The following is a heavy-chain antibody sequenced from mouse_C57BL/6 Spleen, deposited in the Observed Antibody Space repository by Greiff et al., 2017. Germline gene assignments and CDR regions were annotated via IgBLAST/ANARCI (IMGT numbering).Heavy chain of an antibody. CDR3: ARGTTVEDY. D-gene: IGHD1-1*01. CDR1: GYSITSGYY. V-gene: IGHV3-6*01. CDR2: ISYDGSN. Sequence: ESGPGLVKPSPSLSLTCSVTGYSITSGYYWNWIRQFPGNKLEWMGYISYDGSNNYNPSLKNRISITRDTSKNQFFLKLNSVTTEDTATYYGARGTTVEDYWGQGTTLTVSS. J-gene: IGHJ2*01.